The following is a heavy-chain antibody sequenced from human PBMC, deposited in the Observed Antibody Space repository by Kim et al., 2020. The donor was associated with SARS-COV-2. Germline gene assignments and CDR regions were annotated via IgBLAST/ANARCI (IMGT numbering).Heavy chain of an antibody. V-gene: IGHV4-31*03. Sequence: SETLSLTCTVSGGSISSGGYYWSWIRQHPGKGLEWIGYIYYSGSTYYNPSLKSRVTISVDTSKNQFSLKLSSVTAADTAVYYCARVGWLGITMVRGVIDYWGQGTLVTVSS. CDR1: GGSISSGGYY. CDR3: ARVGWLGITMVRGVIDY. CDR2: IYYSGST. D-gene: IGHD3-10*01. J-gene: IGHJ4*02.